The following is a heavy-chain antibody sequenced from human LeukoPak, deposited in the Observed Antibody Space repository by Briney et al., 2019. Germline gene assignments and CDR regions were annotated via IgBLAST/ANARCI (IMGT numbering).Heavy chain of an antibody. D-gene: IGHD5-12*01. Sequence: SGGSLRLSCAASGFTFSSYWMTWVRQAPGKGLEWVADIRQDGSEKYHVDSVKGRFTISRDNSKNPLYLQMNSLRAEDTAVYYCARLQWLRKNFDYWGQGTLLTVSS. CDR2: IRQDGSEK. V-gene: IGHV3-7*01. CDR1: GFTFSSYW. CDR3: ARLQWLRKNFDY. J-gene: IGHJ4*02.